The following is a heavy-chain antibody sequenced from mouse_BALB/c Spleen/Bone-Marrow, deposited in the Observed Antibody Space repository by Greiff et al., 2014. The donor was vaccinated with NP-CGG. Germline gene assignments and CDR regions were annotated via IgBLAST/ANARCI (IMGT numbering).Heavy chain of an antibody. CDR2: IDPENGDT. D-gene: IGHD2-3*01. Sequence: QLQQSGAELVRSGASVKLSCTASGFNIKDYYMHWVKQRPEQGLEWIGWIDPENGDTEYAPKFQGKATMTADTSSNTAYLQLSSLTSEDTAVYYCNGGYYEAWFAYWGQGTLVTVSA. CDR3: NGGYYEAWFAY. J-gene: IGHJ3*01. CDR1: GFNIKDYY. V-gene: IGHV14-4*02.